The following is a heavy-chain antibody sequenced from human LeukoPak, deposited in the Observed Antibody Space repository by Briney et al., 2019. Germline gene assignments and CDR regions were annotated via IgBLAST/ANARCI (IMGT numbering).Heavy chain of an antibody. D-gene: IGHD2-15*01. CDR1: GGSIISTNW. V-gene: IGHV4-4*02. Sequence: SETLSLTCAVSGGSIISTNWWNWVRQPPGKGLEWIGEIYHSGSTNYNPSLKSRVTISVDKSKNQFSLKLSSVTAADTAVYYCARAAVVVVAATVYYFDYWGQGTLVTVSS. CDR2: IYHSGST. J-gene: IGHJ4*02. CDR3: ARAAVVVVAATVYYFDY.